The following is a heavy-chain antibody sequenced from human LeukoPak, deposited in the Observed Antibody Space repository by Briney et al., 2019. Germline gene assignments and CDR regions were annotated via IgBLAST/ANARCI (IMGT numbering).Heavy chain of an antibody. J-gene: IGHJ6*03. CDR2: INWNSGRM. D-gene: IGHD6-19*01. CDR1: GFTFDDYA. V-gene: IGHV3-9*01. Sequence: SLRLSCAAAGFTFDDYAMHWVRQAPGKGLEWVSTINWNSGRMEYADSVKGRFTISRDNAKNSLYLQMNSLRDEDTALYYCPKDGQRRAVSVVTYMDVWGKGTTVTVSS. CDR3: PKDGQRRAVSVVTYMDV.